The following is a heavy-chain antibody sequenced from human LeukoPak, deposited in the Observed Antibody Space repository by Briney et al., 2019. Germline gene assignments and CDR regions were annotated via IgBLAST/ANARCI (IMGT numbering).Heavy chain of an antibody. D-gene: IGHD3-22*01. Sequence: SETLSLTCTVSGGSFSSDSYYWTWIRQPPGKGLEWIGYVYYSGRTNYNPTLKSRVTISVDTSKNQFSLRLNSVTAADTALYYCVRETVTSYYDSAGYYRQTEVFDVWGQGTKVTVSS. CDR1: GGSFSSDSYY. CDR3: VRETVTSYYDSAGYYRQTEVFDV. CDR2: VYYSGRT. V-gene: IGHV4-61*01. J-gene: IGHJ3*01.